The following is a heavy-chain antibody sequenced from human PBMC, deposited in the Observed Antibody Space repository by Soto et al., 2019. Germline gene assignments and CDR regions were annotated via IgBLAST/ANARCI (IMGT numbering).Heavy chain of an antibody. CDR3: GRVSVFGWGSGYYRPYYGMDV. J-gene: IGHJ6*02. CDR2: INHSGST. V-gene: IGHV4-34*01. Sequence: PSETLSLTCAVYGGSLSGYYWSWIRQPPGKGLEWIGEINHSGSTNYNPSLKSRVTISVDTSKNQFSLKLSSVTAADTAVYYCGRVSVFGWGSGYYRPYYGMDVWGQGTTVTVSS. D-gene: IGHD3-22*01. CDR1: GGSLSGYY.